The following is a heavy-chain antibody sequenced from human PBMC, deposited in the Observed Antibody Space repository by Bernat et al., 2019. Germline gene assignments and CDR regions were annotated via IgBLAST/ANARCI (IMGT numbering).Heavy chain of an antibody. Sequence: EVQLVESGGGLVQPGGSLRLSCAASGFTFSSYEMNWVRQAPGKGLEWVSYISSSGSTIYYEDCVKGRFTISRDNAKNSLYLQMNSLRAEDTAVYYCARFATVTSFGADYYGMDVWGQGTTVTVSS. V-gene: IGHV3-48*03. J-gene: IGHJ6*02. CDR3: ARFATVTSFGADYYGMDV. D-gene: IGHD4-11*01. CDR1: GFTFSSYE. CDR2: ISSSGSTI.